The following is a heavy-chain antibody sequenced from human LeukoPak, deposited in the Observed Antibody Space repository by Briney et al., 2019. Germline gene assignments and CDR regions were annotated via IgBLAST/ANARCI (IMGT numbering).Heavy chain of an antibody. CDR3: ARGEIVITFGSSRPGDAFDI. J-gene: IGHJ3*02. V-gene: IGHV1-3*01. CDR2: INAGNANT. D-gene: IGHD3-16*01. CDR1: GYSFTSYA. Sequence: ASVKVSCKAFGYSFTSYAIHWVRQAPGQRLEWMGWINAGNANTKYSQKFQGRVTITRDTSASTASMELSGLRSEDTAVYYCARGEIVITFGSSRPGDAFDIWGQGTKVTVSS.